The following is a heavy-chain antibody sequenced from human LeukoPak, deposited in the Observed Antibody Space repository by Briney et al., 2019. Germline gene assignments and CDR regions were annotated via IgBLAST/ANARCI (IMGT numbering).Heavy chain of an antibody. CDR3: ARGLVHYYYGSGSYENWFDP. D-gene: IGHD3-10*01. V-gene: IGHV4-34*01. CDR2: INHSGST. CDR1: GGSFSGYY. Sequence: SETLSLTCAVYGGSFSGYYWSWIRQPPGKGLEWIGEINHSGSTNYNPSLKGRVTISVDTSKNQFSLKLSSVTAADTAVYYCARGLVHYYYGSGSYENWFDPWGQGTLVTVSS. J-gene: IGHJ5*02.